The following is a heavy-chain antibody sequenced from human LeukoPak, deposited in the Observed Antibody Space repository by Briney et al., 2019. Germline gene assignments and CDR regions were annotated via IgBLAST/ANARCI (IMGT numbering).Heavy chain of an antibody. CDR1: GYSISNGLY. CDR2: IYHNGST. V-gene: IGHV4-38-2*01. J-gene: IGHJ3*02. D-gene: IGHD3-22*01. Sequence: SETLSLTCAVSGYSISNGLYRGWIPQPPRKGLEGIGSIYHNGSTYYNPSLKSRVTISVDTSKNQFSLKLSSVTAADTAVYYCARQEYYYDSSGYEGWAFDIWGQGTMVTVSS. CDR3: ARQEYYYDSSGYEGWAFDI.